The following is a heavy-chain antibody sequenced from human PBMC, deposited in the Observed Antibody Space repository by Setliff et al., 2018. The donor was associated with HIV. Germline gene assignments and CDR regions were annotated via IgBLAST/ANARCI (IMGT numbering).Heavy chain of an antibody. Sequence: SETLSLTCTVSGGSISSATHYWGWIRQPPGKGLAWIGSIFYSGSSHYNPSLKSRAIISVDTSKNQFSLRLSSVTAADTAVYYCARLHPGGYDPYYYNYYMDAWGRGTTVTVSS. CDR2: IFYSGSS. D-gene: IGHD5-12*01. J-gene: IGHJ6*03. V-gene: IGHV4-39*01. CDR1: GGSISSATHY. CDR3: ARLHPGGYDPYYYNYYMDA.